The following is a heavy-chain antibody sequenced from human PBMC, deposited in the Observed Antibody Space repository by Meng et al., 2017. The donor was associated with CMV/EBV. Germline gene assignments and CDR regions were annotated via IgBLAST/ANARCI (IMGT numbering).Heavy chain of an antibody. CDR2: INPSGGST. J-gene: IGHJ4*02. D-gene: IGHD5-18*01. CDR3: ARDRGYSYGPAEYYFDY. V-gene: IGHV1-46*01. CDR1: GYTFTSYY. Sequence: ASVKVSCKASGYTFTSYYMHWVRQAPGQGLEWMGIINPSGGSTSYARKFQGRVTMTRDTSTSTVYMELSSLRSEDTAVYYCARDRGYSYGPAEYYFDYWGQGTLVTVSS.